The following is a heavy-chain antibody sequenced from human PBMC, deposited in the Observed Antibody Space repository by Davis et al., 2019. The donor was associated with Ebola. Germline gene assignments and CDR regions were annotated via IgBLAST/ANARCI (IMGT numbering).Heavy chain of an antibody. Sequence: PGGSLRLSCVASAFTFGTYGMHWVRQAPGKGLEWVASMSYHGSHTSYIDSVKGRFTISRDNSKNTLYLQMNSLRAEDTAVYFGARGGLSRLDHWGQGTVVTVSS. D-gene: IGHD3-22*01. CDR3: ARGGLSRLDH. J-gene: IGHJ4*02. CDR1: AFTFGTYG. CDR2: MSYHGSHT. V-gene: IGHV3-30*03.